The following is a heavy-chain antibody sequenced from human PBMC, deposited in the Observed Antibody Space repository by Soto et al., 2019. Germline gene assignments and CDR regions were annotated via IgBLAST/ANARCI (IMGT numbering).Heavy chain of an antibody. D-gene: IGHD5-12*01. CDR2: ISGRGANS. V-gene: IGHV3-23*01. J-gene: IGHJ3*01. CDR3: AREASGFDDAFDV. Sequence: GGSLRLSCAASGFTFSNYAISWARQAPGKGLEWVSTISGRGANSYYADSVKGRFTISRDNSKNTLYLQMISLRAEDTALYYCAREASGFDDAFDVWGQGTMVTVSS. CDR1: GFTFSNYA.